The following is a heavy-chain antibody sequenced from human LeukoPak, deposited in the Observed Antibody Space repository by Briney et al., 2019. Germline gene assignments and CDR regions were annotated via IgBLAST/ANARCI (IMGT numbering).Heavy chain of an antibody. D-gene: IGHD3-22*01. Sequence: PSQTLSLTCTVSGGSISSGDYYWSWIRQPPEKGLEWIGYIYYSGSTYYNPSLKSRVTISVDTSKNQFSLKLSSVTAADTAVYYCARTYDSSGYSFDYWGQGTLVTVSS. J-gene: IGHJ4*02. V-gene: IGHV4-30-4*01. CDR1: GGSISSGDYY. CDR2: IYYSGST. CDR3: ARTYDSSGYSFDY.